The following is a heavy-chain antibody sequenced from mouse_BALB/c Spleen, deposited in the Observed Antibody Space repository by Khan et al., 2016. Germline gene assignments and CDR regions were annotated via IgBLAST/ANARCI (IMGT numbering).Heavy chain of an antibody. CDR2: INPCSDYT. V-gene: IGHV1-4*01. CDR1: GYTFTSYT. Sequence: QVQLMQSGAELVRPGASVKMSCKASGYTFTSYTMIWVKQTPGQGLEWFGYINPCSDYTAYNENFKDRVALTADKSSSTAYMQLNSLTSEAAAGYYCARERWLLGCWDYWGQGSTLTVSS. CDR3: ARERWLLGCWDY. D-gene: IGHD2-3*01. J-gene: IGHJ2*01.